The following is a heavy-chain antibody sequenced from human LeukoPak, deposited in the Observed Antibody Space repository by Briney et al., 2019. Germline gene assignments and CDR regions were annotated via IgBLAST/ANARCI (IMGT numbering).Heavy chain of an antibody. CDR1: GFTVRSSY. CDR2: ISGSGGST. CDR3: AKDLRYFDY. Sequence: GGSLRLSCAASGFTVRSSYMSWVRQAPGKGLEWVSAISGSGGSTYYADSVKGRFTISRDNSKNTLYLQMNSLRAEDTAVYYCAKDLRYFDYWGQGTLVTVSS. J-gene: IGHJ4*02. V-gene: IGHV3-23*01.